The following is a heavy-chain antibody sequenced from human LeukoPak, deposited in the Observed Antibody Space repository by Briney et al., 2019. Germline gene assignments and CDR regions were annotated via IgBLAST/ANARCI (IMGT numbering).Heavy chain of an antibody. CDR3: AKDGHSSGSSFDY. Sequence: SGGSLRLSCAASGFTFSSYAMSWVRQAPGKGLEWVSAISGSGGSTYYADSVKGRFTISRDNSKNTLYLQMNSLRAEDTAVYYCAKDGHSSGSSFDYWGQGTLVTVSS. CDR2: ISGSGGST. J-gene: IGHJ4*02. CDR1: GFTFSSYA. V-gene: IGHV3-23*01. D-gene: IGHD6-19*01.